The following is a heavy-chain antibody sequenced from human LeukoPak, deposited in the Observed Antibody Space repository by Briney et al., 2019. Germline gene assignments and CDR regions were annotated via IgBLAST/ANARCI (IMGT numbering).Heavy chain of an antibody. J-gene: IGHJ6*03. CDR1: GGSISGYY. CDR2: ISYSGST. Sequence: PSETLSLTCTVSGGSISGYYWSWIRHSPGKGLEWIGFISYSGSTKYNPSLRSRVSISVDMSTMVLSLTLESLSAADTAFYYCARGRVDPRGPRDFYYHMDVWGKGTTVTVSS. D-gene: IGHD5-12*01. V-gene: IGHV4-59*01. CDR3: ARGRVDPRGPRDFYYHMDV.